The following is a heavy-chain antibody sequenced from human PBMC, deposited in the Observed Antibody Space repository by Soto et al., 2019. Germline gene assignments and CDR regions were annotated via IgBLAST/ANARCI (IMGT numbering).Heavy chain of an antibody. CDR2: INAGNGNT. J-gene: IGHJ6*03. CDR1: GYTLTSYA. CDR3: ARSLGGGRDYYYMDV. D-gene: IGHD1-26*01. Sequence: ASVKVSCKASGYTLTSYAMHWVRQAPGQRLEWMGWINAGNGNTKYSQKFQGRVTITRDTSASTAYMELSSLRSEDTAVYYCARSLGGGRDYYYMDVWGKGTTVTVSS. V-gene: IGHV1-3*01.